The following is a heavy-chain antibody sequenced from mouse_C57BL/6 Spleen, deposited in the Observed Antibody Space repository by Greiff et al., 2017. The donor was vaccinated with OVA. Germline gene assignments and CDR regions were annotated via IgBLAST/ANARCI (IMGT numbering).Heavy chain of an antibody. J-gene: IGHJ1*03. CDR3: ARREDYDRYFDV. CDR2: INPNNGGT. D-gene: IGHD2-4*01. V-gene: IGHV1-18*01. Sequence: EVKLVESGPELVKPGASVKIPCKASGYTFTDYNMDWVKQSHGKSLEWIGDINPNNGGTIYNQKFKGKATLTVDKSSSTAYMELRSLTSEDTAVYYCARREDYDRYFDVWGTGTTVTVSS. CDR1: GYTFTDYN.